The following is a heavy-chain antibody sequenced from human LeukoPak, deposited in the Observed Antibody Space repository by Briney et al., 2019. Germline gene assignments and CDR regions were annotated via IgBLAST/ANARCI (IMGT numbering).Heavy chain of an antibody. D-gene: IGHD6-19*01. Sequence: GGSLRLSCVASGFTFSSYAMSWVRQAPGKGLEWVSAISGSGGNTYYADSVKGRFTISRDNSKNTLYLQMNSLRAEDTAVYYCAKDGIAVAGTPPRYWGQGTLVTVSS. CDR2: ISGSGGNT. J-gene: IGHJ4*02. CDR3: AKDGIAVAGTPPRY. CDR1: GFTFSSYA. V-gene: IGHV3-23*01.